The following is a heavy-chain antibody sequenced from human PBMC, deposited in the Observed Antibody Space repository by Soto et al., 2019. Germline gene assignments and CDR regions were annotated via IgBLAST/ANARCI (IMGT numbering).Heavy chain of an antibody. CDR3: ARDRSGSSGYYGMDV. CDR2: IYSDGTT. Sequence: GGSLRLSCAASGFTVSSNYMSWVRQAPGKGLEWVSVIYSDGTTYYADSVKGRFTISRDNSKNMLYLQMNSLRAEDTAVYYCARDRSGSSGYYGMDVWGQGTAVTVSS. J-gene: IGHJ6*02. CDR1: GFTVSSNY. D-gene: IGHD3-10*01. V-gene: IGHV3-53*01.